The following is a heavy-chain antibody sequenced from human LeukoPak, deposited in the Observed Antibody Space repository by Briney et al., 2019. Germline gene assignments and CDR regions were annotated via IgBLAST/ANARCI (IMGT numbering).Heavy chain of an antibody. CDR3: ARRTDAVDDAFDI. CDR1: GGNFNNYA. J-gene: IGHJ3*02. Sequence: GASVKVSCKASGGNFNNYAVNWVRQAPGQGLQWMGRIIPALDRTNYAHNFQGRLTMTADKSTKTAYMELSSLRSEDTGIYFCARRTDAVDDAFDIWGQGTMLTVSS. D-gene: IGHD3/OR15-3a*01. CDR2: IIPALDRT. V-gene: IGHV1-69*04.